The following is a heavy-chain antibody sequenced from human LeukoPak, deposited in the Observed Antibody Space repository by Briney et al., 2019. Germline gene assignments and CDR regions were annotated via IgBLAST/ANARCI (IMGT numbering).Heavy chain of an antibody. Sequence: GGSLRLSCTASGFTFGDYAMSWVRQAPGRGLEWVGFIRCKAYGGTTEYAASVKGRFTISRDDSKSIAYLQMNSLKTEDTAVYYCTRDYFGYCSGGSCYSRGLRFDYWGRGTLVTVSS. D-gene: IGHD2-15*01. CDR2: IRCKAYGGTT. CDR1: GFTFGDYA. V-gene: IGHV3-49*04. J-gene: IGHJ4*02. CDR3: TRDYFGYCSGGSCYSRGLRFDY.